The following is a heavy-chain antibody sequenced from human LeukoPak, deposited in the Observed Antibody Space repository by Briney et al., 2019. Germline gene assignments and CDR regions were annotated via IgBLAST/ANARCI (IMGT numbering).Heavy chain of an antibody. CDR3: ARVAPRLGVPAEVLDRPGKYYLDY. V-gene: IGHV5-51*01. J-gene: IGHJ4*02. Sequence: GESLKISCKGSGYSFTSYWIGWVRQMPGKGLEWMGIIYPGDSDTRYSPSFQGQVTISADKSISTAYLQWSSLKASDSAVYYCARVAPRLGVPAEVLDRPGKYYLDYWGQGTLVTVSS. CDR2: IYPGDSDT. CDR1: GYSFTSYW. D-gene: IGHD3-16*01.